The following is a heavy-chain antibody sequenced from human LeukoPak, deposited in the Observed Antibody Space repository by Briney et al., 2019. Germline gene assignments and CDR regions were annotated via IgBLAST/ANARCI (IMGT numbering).Heavy chain of an antibody. CDR2: INPNSGGT. CDR3: ARDSSQAYGDYECRSDF. Sequence: ASVKVSFKASGYTFTGKYMHWVRQAPGQGPEWMGWINPNSGGTNYAQKFQGRVTMTRDTSINTAYMELSRLRSDDTAVYYCARDSSQAYGDYECRSDFWGQGTLVTVSS. CDR1: GYTFTGKY. D-gene: IGHD4-17*01. J-gene: IGHJ4*02. V-gene: IGHV1-2*02.